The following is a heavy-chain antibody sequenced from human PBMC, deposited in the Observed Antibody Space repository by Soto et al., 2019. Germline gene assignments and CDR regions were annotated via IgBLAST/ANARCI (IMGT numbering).Heavy chain of an antibody. CDR1: GGTFSSYA. V-gene: IGHV1-69*06. D-gene: IGHD2-2*01. CDR2: IIPIFGTA. Sequence: GASVKVSCKASGGTFSSYAISWVRQAPGQGLEWMGGIIPIFGTANYAQKFQGRVTITADKSTSTAYMELSSLRSEDTAVYYCARAVGYCSSTSCPHGDWFDPWGQGTLVTVSS. CDR3: ARAVGYCSSTSCPHGDWFDP. J-gene: IGHJ5*02.